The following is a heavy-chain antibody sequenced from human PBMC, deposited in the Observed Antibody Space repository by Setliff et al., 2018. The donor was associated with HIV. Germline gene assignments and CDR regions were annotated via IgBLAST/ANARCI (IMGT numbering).Heavy chain of an antibody. V-gene: IGHV4-61*01. CDR1: GGSMSSGSYY. D-gene: IGHD1-26*01. CDR3: ARHRDGGTYPLDY. CDR2: IYYSGNT. J-gene: IGHJ4*02. Sequence: PSETLSLTCTVSGGSMSSGSYYWSWIRQPPGKGLEWIGWIYYSGNTRDNPSLKSRVTISLDTSKNRFSLQLTSVTAADTAVYYCARHRDGGTYPLDYWGQGTLVTVSS.